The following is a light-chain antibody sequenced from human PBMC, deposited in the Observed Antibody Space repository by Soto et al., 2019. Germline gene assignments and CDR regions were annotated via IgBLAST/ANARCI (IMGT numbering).Light chain of an antibody. V-gene: IGLV2-14*01. CDR3: RSYTTSDTLV. J-gene: IGLJ2*01. CDR1: SSDVGFYDY. CDR2: EVT. Sequence: QSALTQPASVSGSPGQSITISCTGTSSDVGFYDYVSWFQQYPGKAPRLIIYEVTNRHSGVSNRFSGSKSGYTASLAISGLQPEDEAEYYCRSYTTSDTLVFGGGTQLTVL.